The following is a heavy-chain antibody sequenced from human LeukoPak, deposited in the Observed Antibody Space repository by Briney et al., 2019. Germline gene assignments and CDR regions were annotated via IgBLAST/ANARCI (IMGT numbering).Heavy chain of an antibody. CDR3: ARRRGDGYFDY. Sequence: SETLSLTCTVSGGSISSYYWTWIRQPPGKGLEWIGYIYHTGSTNCNPSLKSRVTISADTSKNQFSLKLSSVTAADTAMYYCARRRGDGYFDYWCLGTLVTVSS. D-gene: IGHD5-24*01. CDR1: GGSISSYY. V-gene: IGHV4-59*08. CDR2: IYHTGST. J-gene: IGHJ4*02.